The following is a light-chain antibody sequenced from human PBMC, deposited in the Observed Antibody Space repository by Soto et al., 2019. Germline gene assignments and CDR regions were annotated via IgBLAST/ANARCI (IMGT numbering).Light chain of an antibody. CDR1: QGIAPY. CDR3: QKNNSAPLT. Sequence: DVQMTQSPSSLSASVGDRVTITCRASQGIAPYLAWFQQKPGKVPKLLIYAASTLQSGVPSRFSGSGSGTVFTLTISSLQPEDVATYYCQKNNSAPLTFGGGTKVEIK. J-gene: IGKJ4*01. V-gene: IGKV1-27*01. CDR2: AAS.